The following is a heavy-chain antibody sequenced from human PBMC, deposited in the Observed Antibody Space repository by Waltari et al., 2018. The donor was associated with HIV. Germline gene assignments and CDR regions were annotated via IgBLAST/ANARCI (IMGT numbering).Heavy chain of an antibody. V-gene: IGHV4-39*01. CDR1: GDSVSSNSYY. D-gene: IGHD3-10*01. CDR2: DYHSGPA. CDR3: ARQYGSGRWGFGP. Sequence: QLQLQESGPGVVKPSETVSLTCTVSGDSVSSNSYYWGWIRQPPGKGLEWIASDYHSGPAYYNPSLRSRVTISVDTSKNQFSLKLSSVTAADTALYYCARQYGSGRWGFGPWGQGIMVTVSS. J-gene: IGHJ5*02.